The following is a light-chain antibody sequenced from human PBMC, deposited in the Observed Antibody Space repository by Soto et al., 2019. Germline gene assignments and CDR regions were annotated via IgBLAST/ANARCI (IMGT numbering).Light chain of an antibody. J-gene: IGKJ1*01. CDR3: QQRSNWPPGT. Sequence: EIVLTQSPATLSLSPGERATLSCRASQSVSSYLAWYQQKPGQAPRLLIYDASNRATGIPARFSGSGSGTDFTLTISSLEPDAFAVYYCQQRSNWPPGTF. CDR2: DAS. V-gene: IGKV3-11*01. CDR1: QSVSSY.